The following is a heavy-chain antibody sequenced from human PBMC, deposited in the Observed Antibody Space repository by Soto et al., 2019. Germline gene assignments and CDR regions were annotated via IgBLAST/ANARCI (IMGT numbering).Heavy chain of an antibody. V-gene: IGHV3-72*01. Sequence: EVQLVESGGGLVQPGGSLRLSCAASGFTFSDHYMDWVRQAPGRGPEWVARSKHKRENFITEYAASVRGRFTISRQDFSYSLFLQMNSLRTDDTAIYYCVAYFSGFPHWGQGTLVTVSS. J-gene: IGHJ4*02. CDR3: VAYFSGFPH. CDR2: SKHKRENFIT. D-gene: IGHD2-21*01. CDR1: GFTFSDHY.